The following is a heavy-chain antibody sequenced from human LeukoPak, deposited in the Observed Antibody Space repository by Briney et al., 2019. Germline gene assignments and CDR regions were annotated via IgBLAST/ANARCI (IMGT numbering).Heavy chain of an antibody. D-gene: IGHD3-10*01. CDR2: INAGGGTYT. CDR1: GFTFSSFG. Sequence: PGGSLRLSCAASGFTFSSFGMSWVRQAPGKGLEWVSSINAGGGTYTYYADSVKSRFTISRDNSKNTLHLQMNSLRAEDTAVYYCAKRGESGVYYFDFWGQGTLVAVSS. CDR3: AKRGESGVYYFDF. V-gene: IGHV3-23*01. J-gene: IGHJ4*02.